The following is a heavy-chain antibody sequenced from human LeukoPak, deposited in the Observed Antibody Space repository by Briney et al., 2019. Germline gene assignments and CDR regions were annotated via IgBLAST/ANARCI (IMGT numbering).Heavy chain of an antibody. CDR2: ISGGGGST. D-gene: IGHD3-3*01. J-gene: IGHJ4*02. Sequence: GGSLRLSCAASGFTFSSYAMRWVRQAPGKGLVWVSGISGGGGSTYYADSVKGRFTISRDNSKNTLYLKMNSLRAEDTAGYYCAKEGTSLGLRYYFDYWGRGTLVTVSS. V-gene: IGHV3-23*01. CDR3: AKEGTSLGLRYYFDY. CDR1: GFTFSSYA.